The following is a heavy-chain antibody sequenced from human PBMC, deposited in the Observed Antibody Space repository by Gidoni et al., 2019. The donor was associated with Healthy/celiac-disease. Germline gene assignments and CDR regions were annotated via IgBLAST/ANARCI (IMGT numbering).Heavy chain of an antibody. D-gene: IGHD2-2*01. J-gene: IGHJ6*02. CDR2: ISSSGSTR. V-gene: IGHV3-48*03. Sequence: EVQLVESGGGLVQPGGSLRLSCAASGFTSISYEMNWVRQAPGKGLEWVSYISSSGSTRYYADSVKGRFTISRDNAKNSLYLQMNSLRAEDTAVYYCARDNENIVVVPAAINGGMDVWGQGTTVTVSS. CDR1: GFTSISYE. CDR3: ARDNENIVVVPAAINGGMDV.